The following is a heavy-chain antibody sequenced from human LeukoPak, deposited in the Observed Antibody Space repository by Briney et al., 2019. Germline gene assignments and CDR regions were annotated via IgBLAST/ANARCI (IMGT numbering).Heavy chain of an antibody. D-gene: IGHD3-9*01. V-gene: IGHV4-39*01. J-gene: IGHJ4*02. CDR1: GGSISSYY. CDR2: IYYSGST. Sequence: PSETLSLTCTVSGGSISSYYWGWIRQPPGKGLEWIGSIYYSGSTYYNPSLRSRVTISVDTSKNQFSLRLSSVTAADTAVYYCARHARWILTGYPDYWGQGTLVTVSS. CDR3: ARHARWILTGYPDY.